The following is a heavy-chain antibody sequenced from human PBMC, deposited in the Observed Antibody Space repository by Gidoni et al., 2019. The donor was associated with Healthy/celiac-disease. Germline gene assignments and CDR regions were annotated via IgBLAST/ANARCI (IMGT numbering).Heavy chain of an antibody. CDR1: GFTFSSYD. D-gene: IGHD4-17*01. Sequence: EVQLLESGGGLVQPGGSLRLSCAASGFTFSSYDMSWVRQAPGKGLEWVSAISGSGGITYYADSVKGRFTISRDNSKNTLYLQMNSLRAEDTAVYYCAKETTVVTPDHYGMDVWGQGTTVTVSS. V-gene: IGHV3-23*01. CDR3: AKETTVVTPDHYGMDV. J-gene: IGHJ6*02. CDR2: ISGSGGIT.